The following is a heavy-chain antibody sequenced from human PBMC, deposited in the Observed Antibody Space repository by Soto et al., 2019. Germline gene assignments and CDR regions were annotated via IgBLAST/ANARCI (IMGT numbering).Heavy chain of an antibody. CDR3: ARDSSSGGYYFDY. Sequence: LRLSCAASGFTFSSYSMNWVRQAPGKGLEWVSSISSSSSYIYYADSVKGRFTISRDNAKNSLYLQMNSLRAEDTAVYYCARDSSSGGYYFDYWGQGTLVTVSS. V-gene: IGHV3-21*01. CDR1: GFTFSSYS. D-gene: IGHD6-6*01. J-gene: IGHJ4*02. CDR2: ISSSSSYI.